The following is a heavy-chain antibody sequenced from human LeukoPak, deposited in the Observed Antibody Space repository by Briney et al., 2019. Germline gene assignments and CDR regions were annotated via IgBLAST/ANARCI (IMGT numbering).Heavy chain of an antibody. J-gene: IGHJ4*02. CDR1: GFTFSSYA. CDR3: AKHSMGYSSSSGGVDY. CDR2: ISGSGGST. V-gene: IGHV3-23*01. D-gene: IGHD6-6*01. Sequence: GGSLRLSCAASGFTFSSYAMSWVRQAPGKGLEWVSAISGSGGSTYYADSVKGRFTIPRDNSKNTLYLKMNSLRAEDTAVYYCAKHSMGYSSSSGGVDYWGQGTLVTVSS.